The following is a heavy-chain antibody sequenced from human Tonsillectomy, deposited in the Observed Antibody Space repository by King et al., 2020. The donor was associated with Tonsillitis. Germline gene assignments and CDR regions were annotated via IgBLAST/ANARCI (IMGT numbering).Heavy chain of an antibody. J-gene: IGHJ5*01. Sequence: VQLVESGGGLVKPGGSLTLSCAASGFTFSNAWMNWVRQAPGKGLEWVGRIKRKIDGGRTDYTAPVKGSFTISRDDSKNTLYLQMSSLKTEDTAVYYCTTILSFGDLGLGSCGPGALVTVSS. CDR2: IKRKIDGGRT. D-gene: IGHD3-10*01. V-gene: IGHV3-15*01. CDR1: GFTFSNAW. CDR3: TTILSFGDLGLGS.